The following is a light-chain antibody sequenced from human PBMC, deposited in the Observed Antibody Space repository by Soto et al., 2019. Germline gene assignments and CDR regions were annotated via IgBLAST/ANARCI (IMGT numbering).Light chain of an antibody. CDR3: QQYNIWSSIT. CDR2: GAS. Sequence: EIVMTQSPATLSVSPGERATLSCRASQSISSKVGWYQQKPGQAHRLLIYGASTRATGVPTRFSGSGSGTEFTLTISSLQSEDFAVYYCQQYNIWSSITFGQGTRLEIK. CDR1: QSISSK. J-gene: IGKJ5*01. V-gene: IGKV3-15*01.